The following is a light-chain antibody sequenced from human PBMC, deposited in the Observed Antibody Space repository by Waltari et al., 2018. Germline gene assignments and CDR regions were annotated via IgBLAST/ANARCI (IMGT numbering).Light chain of an antibody. V-gene: IGKV3-15*01. CDR1: RSVSFK. CDR2: GAS. CDR3: QQYNNWPLT. Sequence: EILLTQSPATLSVSPGEGATLSCRASRSVSFKLAWYQQKPGQAPRLLIYGASTRATGVPARFSGGGSGTEFTLTITRLQSEDFSVYYCQQYNNWPLTFGGGTKVVIK. J-gene: IGKJ4*01.